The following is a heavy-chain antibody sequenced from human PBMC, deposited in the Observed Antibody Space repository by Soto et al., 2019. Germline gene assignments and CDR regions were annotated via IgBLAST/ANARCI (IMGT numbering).Heavy chain of an antibody. CDR3: ARAGSGPPWHWYFDL. V-gene: IGHV4-30-2*01. CDR1: GVSISSGGYS. CDR2: IYHSGST. D-gene: IGHD2-15*01. J-gene: IGHJ2*01. Sequence: SETLSLTCAVSGVSISSGGYSWSWIRQPPGKGLEWIGYIYHSGSTYCNPSLKSRVTISVDRSKNQFSLKLSSGTAADTAVYYCARAGSGPPWHWYFDLWGRGTLVTVSS.